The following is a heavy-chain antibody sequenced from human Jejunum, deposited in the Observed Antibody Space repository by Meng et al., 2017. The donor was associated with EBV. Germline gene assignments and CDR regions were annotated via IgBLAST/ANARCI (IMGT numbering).Heavy chain of an antibody. CDR2: TYYRSKWYN. J-gene: IGHJ4*02. V-gene: IGHV6-1*01. Sequence: QAQLHHSGQGLVKPSQTLSLTCAISGDRFSSNSAAWNWIRQSPSRGLEWLGRTYYRSKWYNDYAQSVKSRLTINPDTSKNQFSLQLNSVTPEDTAVYFCARETTGGYYFDYWGQGTLVTVSS. D-gene: IGHD1-1*01. CDR3: ARETTGGYYFDY. CDR1: GDRFSSNSAA.